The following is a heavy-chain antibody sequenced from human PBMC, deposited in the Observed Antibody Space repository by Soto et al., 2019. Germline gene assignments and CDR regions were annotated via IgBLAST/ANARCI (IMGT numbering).Heavy chain of an antibody. J-gene: IGHJ4*02. CDR1: GFTFSSYG. V-gene: IGHV3-30*18. Sequence: QPGGSLRLSCAASGFTFSSYGMHWVRQAPGKGLEGVAVISYDGSKKYYADSVKGRFTISRDNSKNTLYLQMNSLRAEDTAVYYCAKDPTSIEVAGTSGYFYYWGQGTLVAASS. CDR2: ISYDGSKK. CDR3: AKDPTSIEVAGTSGYFYY. D-gene: IGHD6-19*01.